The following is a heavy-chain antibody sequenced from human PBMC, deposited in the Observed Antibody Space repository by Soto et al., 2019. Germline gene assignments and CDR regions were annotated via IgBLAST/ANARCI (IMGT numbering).Heavy chain of an antibody. V-gene: IGHV3-23*01. Sequence: EVEVLESGGGLQQPGGSLRLSCVASGFTFNAHAMTWVRQGPGVGLEWTSSISGDGKSTYYAGSVKGRFTVSRDNSKNTLTLEMNSLRVEDTATYYCVKDWTGNKCPCLDGWGQGTTVTVSS. J-gene: IGHJ6*02. CDR1: GFTFNAHA. CDR2: ISGDGKST. CDR3: VKDWTGNKCPCLDG. D-gene: IGHD3-9*01.